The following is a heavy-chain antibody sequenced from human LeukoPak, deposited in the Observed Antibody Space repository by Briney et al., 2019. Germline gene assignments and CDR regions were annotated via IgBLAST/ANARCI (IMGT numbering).Heavy chain of an antibody. CDR3: AKDRLQGGSFDY. CDR2: ISSSGSTI. D-gene: IGHD3-16*01. Sequence: GGSLRLSCAASGFTFSSYEMNWVRQAPGKGLEWVSYISSSGSTIYHADSVKGRFTISRDNAKNSLYLQMNSLRAEDTAVYYCAKDRLQGGSFDYWGQGTLVTVSS. CDR1: GFTFSSYE. J-gene: IGHJ4*02. V-gene: IGHV3-48*03.